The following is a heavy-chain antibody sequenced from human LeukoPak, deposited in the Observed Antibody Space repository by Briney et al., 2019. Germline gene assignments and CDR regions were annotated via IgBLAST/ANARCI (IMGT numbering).Heavy chain of an antibody. Sequence: TSETLSLTCTVSGGSISSYYWGWIRQPPGKGLEWIGRIYYSGSTSNKPSLKSRVTISVDTSKNQFSLKLSSVTAADPAVYYCARAFYSSSWYHKEDFFDYWGQGTPVTVSS. CDR2: IYYSGST. CDR1: GGSISSYY. CDR3: ARAFYSSSWYHKEDFFDY. D-gene: IGHD6-13*01. J-gene: IGHJ4*02. V-gene: IGHV4-39*07.